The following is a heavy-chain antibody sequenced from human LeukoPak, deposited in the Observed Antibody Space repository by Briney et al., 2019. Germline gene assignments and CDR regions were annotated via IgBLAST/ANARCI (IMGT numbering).Heavy chain of an antibody. J-gene: IGHJ4*02. Sequence: PGGSLRLSCAASGLTFSSYSMNWVRQAPGKGLEWVSSISSSSSYIYYADSVKGRFTISRDNAKNSLYLQMNSLRAEDTAVYYCARESIVGATKTFDYWGQGTLVTVSS. V-gene: IGHV3-21*01. CDR1: GLTFSSYS. CDR3: ARESIVGATKTFDY. D-gene: IGHD1-26*01. CDR2: ISSSSSYI.